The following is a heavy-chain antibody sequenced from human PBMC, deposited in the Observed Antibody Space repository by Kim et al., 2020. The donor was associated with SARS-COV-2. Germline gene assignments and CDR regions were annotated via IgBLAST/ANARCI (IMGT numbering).Heavy chain of an antibody. D-gene: IGHD6-13*01. V-gene: IGHV3-74*01. J-gene: IGHJ3*02. Sequence: SYARTMKSRFTISRDTAKRTLYLQMNSLRGEETAVYYCARAICASSRLDIWGQGTMGTVSP. CDR3: ARAICASSRLDI.